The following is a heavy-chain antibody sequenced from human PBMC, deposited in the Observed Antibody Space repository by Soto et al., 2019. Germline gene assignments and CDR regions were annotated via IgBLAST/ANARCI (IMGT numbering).Heavy chain of an antibody. Sequence: SQTLSLTCAFSGDSVSSNSAAWNWIRQSPSRGLEWLGRTYYRSKWYNDYAVSVKSRITINPDTSKNQFSLQLNSVTPEDTAVYYCAREEVWSGYSNYYYYGMDVWGQGTTVTVSS. CDR3: AREEVWSGYSNYYYYGMDV. J-gene: IGHJ6*01. V-gene: IGHV6-1*01. D-gene: IGHD3-3*01. CDR2: TYYRSKWYN. CDR1: GDSVSSNSAA.